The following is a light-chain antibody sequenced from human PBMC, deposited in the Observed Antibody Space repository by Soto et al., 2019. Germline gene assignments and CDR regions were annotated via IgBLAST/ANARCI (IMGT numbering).Light chain of an antibody. J-gene: IGLJ1*01. CDR2: DDC. Sequence: SYELTQPPSVSVAPGQTARITCGGNNIGSKSVHWYPQKPGQAPVLVVYDDCDLPSGTAERFSGSNSWNTATLTISRVEAADEADYYCQVWDSSSDHYVFGTGTKVTVL. V-gene: IGLV3-21*02. CDR3: QVWDSSSDHYV. CDR1: NIGSKS.